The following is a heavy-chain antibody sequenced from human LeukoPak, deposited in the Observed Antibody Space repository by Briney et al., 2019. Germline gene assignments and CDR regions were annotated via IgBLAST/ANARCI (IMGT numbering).Heavy chain of an antibody. Sequence: PSETLSLTCTVSGGSISGDHWDWLRQPPGKGLEWLGYICYSGNTNYNPSLKSRVTISIDPSKNQFSLKLTSVTAADTAVYYCARRNDFAIWGQGTMVTVSS. J-gene: IGHJ3*02. V-gene: IGHV4-59*08. CDR2: ICYSGNT. CDR3: ARRNDFAI. CDR1: GGSISGDH.